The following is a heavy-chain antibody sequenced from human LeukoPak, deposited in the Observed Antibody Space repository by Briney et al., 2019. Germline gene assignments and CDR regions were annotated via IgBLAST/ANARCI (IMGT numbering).Heavy chain of an antibody. CDR2: INHSGST. J-gene: IGHJ4*02. D-gene: IGHD3-22*01. V-gene: IGHV4-34*01. CDR1: GGSFSGYY. CDR3: ARGGYYYDSSGYLGDY. Sequence: PSETLSLTCAAYGGSFSGYYWSWIRQPPGKGLEWIGEINHSGSTNYNPSLKSRVTISADTSKNQFSLKLSSVTAADTAVYYCARGGYYYDSSGYLGDYWGQGTLVTVSS.